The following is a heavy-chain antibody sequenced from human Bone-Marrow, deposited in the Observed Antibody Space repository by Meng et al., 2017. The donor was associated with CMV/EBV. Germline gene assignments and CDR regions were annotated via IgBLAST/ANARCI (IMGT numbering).Heavy chain of an antibody. CDR1: GGTFSSYA. CDR3: ARYVTYYYYGMDV. J-gene: IGHJ6*02. D-gene: IGHD3-16*01. Sequence: SVKVSCKASGGTFSSYAISWVRQAPGQGLAWMGGIIPIFGTANYAQKFQGRVTMTRNTSISTAYMELSSLRSEDTAVYYCARYVTYYYYGMDVWGQGPTVTVS. V-gene: IGHV1-69*05. CDR2: IIPIFGTA.